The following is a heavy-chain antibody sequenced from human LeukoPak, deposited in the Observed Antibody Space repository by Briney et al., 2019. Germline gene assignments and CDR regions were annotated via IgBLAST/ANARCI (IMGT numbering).Heavy chain of an antibody. J-gene: IGHJ5*02. CDR1: GGSISSYY. D-gene: IGHD3-22*01. CDR2: IYHSGST. CDR3: AARNYYDRRGWFDP. Sequence: SETLSLTCAVSGGSISSYYWTWIRQPPGKGLEWIGYIYHSGSTYYNPSLKSRVTISVDTSKNQFSLKLSSVTAADTAVYYCAARNYYDRRGWFDPWGQGTLVTVSS. V-gene: IGHV4-30-4*08.